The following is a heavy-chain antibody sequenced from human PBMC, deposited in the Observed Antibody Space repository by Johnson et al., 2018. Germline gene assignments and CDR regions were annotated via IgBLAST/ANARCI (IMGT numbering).Heavy chain of an antibody. CDR1: GFTFSSYG. D-gene: IGHD2-2*01. Sequence: QVQLVESGGGVVQPGRSLRLPCAASGFTFSSYGMHWVRQAPGKGLEWVAVISYYGSNKYYADSVKGRFTISRDNSKNTLYLQMNSLRAEDTAVYYCAKDPGYCSSTSCDDAFDIWSQGTMVTVSS. CDR2: ISYYGSNK. J-gene: IGHJ3*02. CDR3: AKDPGYCSSTSCDDAFDI. V-gene: IGHV3-30*18.